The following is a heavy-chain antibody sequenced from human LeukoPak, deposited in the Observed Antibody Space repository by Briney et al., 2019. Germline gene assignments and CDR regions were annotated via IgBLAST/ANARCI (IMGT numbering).Heavy chain of an antibody. Sequence: ASVNVSFKASGYTFTSYGLSWVRQAPGQGLEWMGWISAYNGDTNYAQKVQDRVTMTTDTSTSTAYMELRSLRSDDTAVYYCARAHKLWGGYDGFDYWGQGTQVTVSS. CDR3: ARAHKLWGGYDGFDY. CDR1: GYTFTSYG. D-gene: IGHD3-16*01. CDR2: ISAYNGDT. V-gene: IGHV1-18*01. J-gene: IGHJ4*02.